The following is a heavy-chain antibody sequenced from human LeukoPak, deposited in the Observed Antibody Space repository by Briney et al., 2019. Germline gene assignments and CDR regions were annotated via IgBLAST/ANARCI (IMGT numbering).Heavy chain of an antibody. V-gene: IGHV2-5*02. J-gene: IGHJ4*02. CDR2: IYWDDDK. Sequence: SAPTLVNPTPTLTLTCTFSGFSLRSPGVGVGWIRQPPGKALEWLTLIYWDDDKRYSPSLKSRLTITKDTSKNQVVLTMTNMDPIDTATYYCAHRLRTYYYGSGSYYNVFDYWGQGTLVTVSS. CDR3: AHRLRTYYYGSGSYYNVFDY. CDR1: GFSLRSPGVG. D-gene: IGHD3-10*01.